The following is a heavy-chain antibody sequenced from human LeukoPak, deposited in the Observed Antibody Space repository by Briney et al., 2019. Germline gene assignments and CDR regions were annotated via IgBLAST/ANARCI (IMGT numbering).Heavy chain of an antibody. J-gene: IGHJ4*02. Sequence: GSLRLSCAASGFTFSSYSMNWVRQAPGEGLEWVSSISSSSSYIYYADSVKGRFTISRDNAKNSLYLQMNSLRAEDTAVYYCARDGVVPAAIFPFDYWGQGTLVTVSS. D-gene: IGHD2-2*02. CDR3: ARDGVVPAAIFPFDY. V-gene: IGHV3-21*01. CDR1: GFTFSSYS. CDR2: ISSSSSYI.